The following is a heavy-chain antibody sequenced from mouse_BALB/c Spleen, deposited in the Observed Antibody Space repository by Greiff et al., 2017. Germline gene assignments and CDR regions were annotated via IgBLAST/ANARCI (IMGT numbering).Heavy chain of an antibody. CDR2: INPYNGGT. D-gene: IGHD2-3*01. CDR3: ARGVYDGYSWFAY. J-gene: IGHJ3*01. V-gene: IGHV1-18*01. CDR1: GYSFTGYT. Sequence: VQLKESGPELVKPGASMKISCKASGYSFTGYTMNWVKQSHGKNLEWIGLINPYNGGTSYNQKFKGKATLTVDKSSSTAYMELLSLTSEDSAVYYCARGVYDGYSWFAYWGQGTLVTVSA.